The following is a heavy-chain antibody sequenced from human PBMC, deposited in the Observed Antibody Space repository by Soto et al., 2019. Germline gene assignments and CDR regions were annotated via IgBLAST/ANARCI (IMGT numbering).Heavy chain of an antibody. Sequence: GASGKVSCKASGGTFSSYTLSWGRQAPGQGLEWMGRIIPLLGIANYAQKFQGRVTITADKSTSTAYMELSSLRSEDTAVYYCARYHGYCSSTSCYKYYYYLDVWGKGTTVTVSS. CDR1: GGTFSSYT. CDR2: IIPLLGIA. J-gene: IGHJ6*03. D-gene: IGHD2-2*02. CDR3: ARYHGYCSSTSCYKYYYYLDV. V-gene: IGHV1-69*02.